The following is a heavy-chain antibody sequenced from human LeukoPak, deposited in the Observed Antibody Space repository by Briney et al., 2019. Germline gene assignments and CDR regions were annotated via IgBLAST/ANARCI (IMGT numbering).Heavy chain of an antibody. CDR2: VYVGGAT. J-gene: IGHJ4*02. CDR1: GFTFGTDG. D-gene: IGHD5-24*01. CDR3: ARGDGYNFFDY. V-gene: IGHV3-53*01. Sequence: GGSLRLSCAGSGFTFGTDGMTWVRQAPGKGLEWVSVVYVGGATHYADSVKGRFTIYRDNSENTLYLQMKSLRAEDTAVYYCARGDGYNFFDYWRQGTLVTVSS.